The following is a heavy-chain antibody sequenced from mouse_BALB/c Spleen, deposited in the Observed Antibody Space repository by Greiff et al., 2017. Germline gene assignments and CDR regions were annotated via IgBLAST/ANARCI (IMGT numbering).Heavy chain of an antibody. CDR1: GFTFSSFG. Sequence: EVKVVESGGGLVQPGGSRKLSCAASGFTFSSFGMHWVRQAPEKGLEWVAYISSGSSTIYYADTVKGRFTISRDNPKNTLFLQMTSLRSEDTAMYYCARSEGYDGSWFAYWGQGTLVTVSA. V-gene: IGHV5-17*02. CDR3: ARSEGYDGSWFAY. D-gene: IGHD2-3*01. J-gene: IGHJ3*01. CDR2: ISSGSSTI.